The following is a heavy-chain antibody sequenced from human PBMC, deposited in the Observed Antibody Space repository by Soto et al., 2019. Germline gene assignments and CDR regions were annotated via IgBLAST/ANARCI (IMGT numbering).Heavy chain of an antibody. J-gene: IGHJ3*02. CDR3: ANQPYDRRGYYSVGPHAFDI. CDR2: ISGGGGSA. D-gene: IGHD3-22*01. V-gene: IGHV3-23*01. CDR1: GFTFSSYA. Sequence: EVQLLESGGGLVQPGGSLRLSCAVSGFTFSSYAMSWVRQAPGKGLEGVSSISGGGGSAYYADSLKGRFTISRDNSKNTLYLQMKSLRAEDTAIYYCANQPYDRRGYYSVGPHAFDIWGQGTMVTVSS.